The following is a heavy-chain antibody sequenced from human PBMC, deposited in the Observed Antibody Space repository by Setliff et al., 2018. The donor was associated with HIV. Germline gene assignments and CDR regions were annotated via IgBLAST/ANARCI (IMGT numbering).Heavy chain of an antibody. Sequence: SVKVSCKASGGTFSSYAISWVRQAPGRGLEWMGGIIPILGIANYAQKFQGRVTITADKSTSTAYMELSSLRSEDTAVYYCARSIPQYYYDSSGYPHAFDIWGQGTMVTVSS. J-gene: IGHJ3*02. CDR3: ARSIPQYYYDSSGYPHAFDI. V-gene: IGHV1-69*10. D-gene: IGHD3-22*01. CDR1: GGTFSSYA. CDR2: IIPILGIA.